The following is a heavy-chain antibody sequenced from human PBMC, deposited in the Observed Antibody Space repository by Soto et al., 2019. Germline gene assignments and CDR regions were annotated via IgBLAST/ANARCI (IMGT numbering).Heavy chain of an antibody. J-gene: IGHJ4*02. D-gene: IGHD3-10*01. CDR2: IIPIFGTA. CDR1: GGTFSSYA. CDR3: TTASDPGAY. V-gene: IGHV1-69*12. Sequence: QVQLVQSGAEVKKPGSSVKVSCKASGGTFSSYAISWVRQAPGQGLEWMGGIIPIFGTANYAQKFQGRVTITAEQPTQPDCMERSSLSSEDQAVDYCTTASDPGAYWGQATVVTGSS.